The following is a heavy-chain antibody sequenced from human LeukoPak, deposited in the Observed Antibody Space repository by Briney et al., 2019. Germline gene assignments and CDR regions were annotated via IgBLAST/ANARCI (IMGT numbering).Heavy chain of an antibody. CDR1: GYTFTSYA. D-gene: IGHD6-13*01. CDR3: ARYGAQQQLVRHNYYYYYYMDV. J-gene: IGHJ6*03. Sequence: GASVKVCCKASGYTFTSYAMHWVRQAPGQRLVWMRWINASNGNRKYSQKFQGRVTITRDTSASTAYIELSSLRSEDTAVYYCARYGAQQQLVRHNYYYYYYMDVWGKGTTVTVSS. V-gene: IGHV1-3*01. CDR2: INASNGNR.